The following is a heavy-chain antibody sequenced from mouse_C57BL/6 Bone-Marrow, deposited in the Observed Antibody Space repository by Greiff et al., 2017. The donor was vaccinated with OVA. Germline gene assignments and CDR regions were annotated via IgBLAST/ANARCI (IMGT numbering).Heavy chain of an antibody. V-gene: IGHV5-17*01. CDR1: GFTFSDYG. D-gene: IGHD2-3*01. CDR3: ARRWLLGGNCDV. Sequence: EVHLVESGGGLVKPGGSLKLSCAASGFTFSDYGMHWVRQAPEKGLEWVAYISSGSSTIYYADTVKGRFTISRDNAKNTLFLQMTSLRSEDTAMDYCARRWLLGGNCDVWGTGTTVTVSA. J-gene: IGHJ1*03. CDR2: ISSGSSTI.